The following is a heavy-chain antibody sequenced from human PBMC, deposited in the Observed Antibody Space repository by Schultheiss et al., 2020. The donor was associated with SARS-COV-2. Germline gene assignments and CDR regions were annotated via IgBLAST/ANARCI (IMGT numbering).Heavy chain of an antibody. J-gene: IGHJ5*02. D-gene: IGHD4-23*01. Sequence: GGSLRLSCAASGFTFSSYEMNWVRQAPGKGLEWVSYISSSGSTIYYADSVKGRFTISRDNAKNSLYLQMNSLRAEDTAVYYCARDSTVGYNWFDPWGQGTLVTVSS. V-gene: IGHV3-48*03. CDR2: ISSSGSTI. CDR3: ARDSTVGYNWFDP. CDR1: GFTFSSYE.